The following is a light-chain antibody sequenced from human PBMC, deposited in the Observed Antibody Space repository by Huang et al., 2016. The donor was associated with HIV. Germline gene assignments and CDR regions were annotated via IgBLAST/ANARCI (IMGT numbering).Light chain of an antibody. CDR3: QQSYFTPLT. CDR2: GAS. CDR1: QTITTY. Sequence: DIQMTQSPSSLSASVGDRVTITCRASQTITTYLSWYQRKPGKAPKLLIYGASSLHSGVPSRFSGSGSGTDFTLTISSLQPEDFATYYCQQSYFTPLTFGGGTRLEIK. J-gene: IGKJ4*01. V-gene: IGKV1-39*01.